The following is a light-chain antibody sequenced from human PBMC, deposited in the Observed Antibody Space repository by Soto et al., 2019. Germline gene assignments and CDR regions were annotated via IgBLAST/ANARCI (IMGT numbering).Light chain of an antibody. Sequence: SALTPPSPLSGAPGQAVTIPRPGNSTDVGRYNYVSWYQQHPGKAPKLMVYDVSNRPSWVSNRFSGSKSGITASLTISGLQAEDEADYYCTSYTSDSTYVFGTETKVTVL. CDR3: TSYTSDSTYV. CDR2: DVS. CDR1: STDVGRYNY. V-gene: IGLV2-14*01. J-gene: IGLJ1*01.